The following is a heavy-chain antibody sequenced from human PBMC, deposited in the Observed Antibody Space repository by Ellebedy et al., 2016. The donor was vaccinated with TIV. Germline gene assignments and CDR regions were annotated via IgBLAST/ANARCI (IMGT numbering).Heavy chain of an antibody. V-gene: IGHV3-30*04. CDR3: ASGTVTTHYYYYGMDV. D-gene: IGHD4-17*01. CDR2: ISYDGSNK. J-gene: IGHJ6*02. CDR1: GFTFSSYA. Sequence: GGSLRLXCAASGFTFSSYAMSWVRQAPGKGLEWVAVISYDGSNKYYADSVKGRFTISRDNSKNTLYLQMNSLRAEDTAVYYCASGTVTTHYYYYGMDVWGQGTTVTVSS.